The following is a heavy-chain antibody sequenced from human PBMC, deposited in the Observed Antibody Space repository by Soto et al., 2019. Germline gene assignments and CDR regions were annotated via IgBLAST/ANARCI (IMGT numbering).Heavy chain of an antibody. CDR2: MNPNSGNT. CDR3: ARGPKYSSSPYFDY. J-gene: IGHJ4*02. D-gene: IGHD6-13*01. V-gene: IGHV1-8*01. CDR1: GYTFTSYD. Sequence: ASVKVSCKASGYTFTSYDINLVRQATGQGLEWMGWMNPNSGNTGYAQKFQGRVTMTRNTSISTAYMELSSLRSEDTAVYYCARGPKYSSSPYFDYWGQGTLVTVSS.